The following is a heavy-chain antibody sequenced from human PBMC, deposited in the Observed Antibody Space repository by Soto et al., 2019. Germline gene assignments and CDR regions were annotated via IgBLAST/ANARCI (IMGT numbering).Heavy chain of an antibody. Sequence: SQTLSLTCAISGDSVSSNSAAWNWIRQSPSRGLEWLGRTYYRSKWYNDYAVSVKIRITINPDTSKNQFSLQLNSVTPEYTAVYYCASDGSCLAPYYYYGMDVWGQGITVTVFS. CDR1: GDSVSSNSAA. V-gene: IGHV6-1*01. D-gene: IGHD1-1*01. J-gene: IGHJ6*02. CDR2: TYYRSKWYN. CDR3: ASDGSCLAPYYYYGMDV.